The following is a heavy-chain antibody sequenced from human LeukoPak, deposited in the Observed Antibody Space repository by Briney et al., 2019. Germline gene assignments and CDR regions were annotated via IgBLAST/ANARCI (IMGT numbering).Heavy chain of an antibody. Sequence: GGSLRLSCAASGFTFSSYAMSWVRQAPGKGLEWVSAISGSGGSTYYADSVKGRFTISRDNSKNTLYLQMNSLRAEDTAVYYCARGGYGGYDWFDYWGQGTLVTVSS. CDR3: ARGGYGGYDWFDY. V-gene: IGHV3-23*01. D-gene: IGHD5-12*01. J-gene: IGHJ4*02. CDR1: GFTFSSYA. CDR2: ISGSGGST.